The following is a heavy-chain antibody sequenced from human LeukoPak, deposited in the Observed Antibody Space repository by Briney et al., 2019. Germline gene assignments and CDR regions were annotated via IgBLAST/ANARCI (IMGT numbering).Heavy chain of an antibody. CDR2: IYYSGST. J-gene: IGHJ4*02. CDR1: GGSISSYY. V-gene: IGHV4-59*01. CDR3: ARESKVGSFDY. Sequence: SETLSLTCTVSGGSISSYYWSWIQQPPGKGLEWIGYIYYSGSTNYNPSLKSRVTISVDTSKNQFSLKLSSVTAADTAVYYCARESKVGSFDYWGQGTLVTVSS. D-gene: IGHD1-26*01.